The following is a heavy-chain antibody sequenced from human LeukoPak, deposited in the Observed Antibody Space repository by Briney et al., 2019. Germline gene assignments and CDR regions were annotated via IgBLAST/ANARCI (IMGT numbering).Heavy chain of an antibody. CDR1: GGSISSYY. CDR3: ARVGSSSSPSYYPAY. V-gene: IGHV4-4*07. Sequence: PSETLSLTCTVSGGSISSYYWSWIRQPAGKGLEWIGRIYTSGSTSYNPSLKSRVTMSVDTSKNQFSLKLSSVTAADTAVYYCARVGSSSSPSYYPAYWGQATLVTVSS. D-gene: IGHD3-10*01. CDR2: IYTSGST. J-gene: IGHJ4*02.